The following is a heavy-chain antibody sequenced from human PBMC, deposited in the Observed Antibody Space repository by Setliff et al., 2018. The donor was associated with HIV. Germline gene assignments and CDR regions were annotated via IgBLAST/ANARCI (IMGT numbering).Heavy chain of an antibody. CDR1: GYSISSGYY. D-gene: IGHD6-19*01. V-gene: IGHV4-38-2*01. CDR2: IYHSGST. Sequence: ETLSLTCAVSGYSISSGYYWGWIRQPPGKGLEWIGSIYHSGSTYYNPSLKSRVTISVDTSKNQFSLKLSSVTAADTAVYYCARTSIRSGWGRNNWFDPWGQGTLVTVSS. J-gene: IGHJ5*02. CDR3: ARTSIRSGWGRNNWFDP.